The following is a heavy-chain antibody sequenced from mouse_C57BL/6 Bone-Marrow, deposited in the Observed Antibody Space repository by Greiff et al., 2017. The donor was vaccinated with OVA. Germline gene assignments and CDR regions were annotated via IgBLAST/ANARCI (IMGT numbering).Heavy chain of an antibody. J-gene: IGHJ2*01. CDR1: GFNIKDDY. D-gene: IGHD2-1*01. V-gene: IGHV14-4*01. Sequence: EVQLQESGAELVRPGASVKLSCTASGFNIKDDYMHWVKQRPEQGLEWIGWIDPENGDTAYASKFQGKATITADTASNTAYLQLSSLTSEDTAVDYCTSDGNVDYWGQGTTRTVSS. CDR3: TSDGNVDY. CDR2: IDPENGDT.